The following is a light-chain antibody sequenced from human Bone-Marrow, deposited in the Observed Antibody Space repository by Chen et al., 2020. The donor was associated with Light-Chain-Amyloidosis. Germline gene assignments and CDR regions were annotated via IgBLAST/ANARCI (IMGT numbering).Light chain of an antibody. Sequence: SYVLTQPSSVSVAPGQTATMACGGNNIGSTRVHWYQQTPGQAPLLVVYDDSDRPSGIPERLSGSNSGNTATLTFSRVEAGDEADYYCQVWDRSSDRPVFGGGTKLTVL. CDR1: NIGSTR. J-gene: IGLJ3*02. CDR3: QVWDRSSDRPV. CDR2: DDS. V-gene: IGLV3-21*02.